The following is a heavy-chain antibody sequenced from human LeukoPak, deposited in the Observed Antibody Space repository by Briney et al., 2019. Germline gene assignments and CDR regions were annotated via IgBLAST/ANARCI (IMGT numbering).Heavy chain of an antibody. CDR3: SRSDHYYYYGMDV. Sequence: NSSETLSLTCTVSGGSISSGSYYWRWIRQPAGKGLEWIGRIYTSGSTNYNPSLKSRVTISVDTSKNQFSLKLSSVTAADTAVYYCSRSDHYYYYGMDVWGQGTTVTVSS. V-gene: IGHV4-61*02. D-gene: IGHD6-19*01. J-gene: IGHJ6*02. CDR1: GGSISSGSYY. CDR2: IYTSGST.